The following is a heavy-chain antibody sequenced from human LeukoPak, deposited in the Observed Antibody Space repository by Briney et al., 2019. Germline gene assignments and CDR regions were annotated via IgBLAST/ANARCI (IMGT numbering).Heavy chain of an antibody. J-gene: IGHJ5*02. Sequence: ASVKVSCKASGYTFTGYYMHWVRQAPGQGLEWMGWINPNSGGTNYAQKFQGRVTMTRDTSISTAYMELSRLRSDDTAVYYCASTHPYCSSTSCYPDNWFDPWGQGTLVTVTS. D-gene: IGHD2-2*01. CDR3: ASTHPYCSSTSCYPDNWFDP. V-gene: IGHV1-2*02. CDR2: INPNSGGT. CDR1: GYTFTGYY.